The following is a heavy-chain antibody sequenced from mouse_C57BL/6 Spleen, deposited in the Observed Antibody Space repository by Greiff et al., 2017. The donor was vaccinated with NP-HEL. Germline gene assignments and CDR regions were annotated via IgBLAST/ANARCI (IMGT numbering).Heavy chain of an antibody. CDR2: ISDGGSDT. Sequence: EVQRVESGGGLVKPGGSLKLSCAASGFTFSSYAMSWVRQTPEKRLEWVATISDGGSDTNYPDNVKGRFTITRDKAKNNLFLQMGHLESEDATVYYSARDHYGSGYFDVWGTGTTVTVSS. CDR3: ARDHYGSGYFDV. CDR1: GFTFSSYA. D-gene: IGHD1-1*01. J-gene: IGHJ1*03. V-gene: IGHV5-4*01.